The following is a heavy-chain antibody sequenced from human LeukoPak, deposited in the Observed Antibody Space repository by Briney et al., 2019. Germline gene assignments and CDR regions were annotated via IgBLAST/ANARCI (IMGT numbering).Heavy chain of an antibody. CDR2: INWNGGST. Sequence: PGGPLRLSCAASGFTFDDYGMSWVRQAPGKGLEWVSGINWNGGSTGYADSVKGRFTISRDNAKNSLYLQMNSLRAEDTALYYCARATYYYDSSGYLLYWGQGTLVTVSS. D-gene: IGHD3-22*01. CDR3: ARATYYYDSSGYLLY. J-gene: IGHJ4*02. V-gene: IGHV3-20*04. CDR1: GFTFDDYG.